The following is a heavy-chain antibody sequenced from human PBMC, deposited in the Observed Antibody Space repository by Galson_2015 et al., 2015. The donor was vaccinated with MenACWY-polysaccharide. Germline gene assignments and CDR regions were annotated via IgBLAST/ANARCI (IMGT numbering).Heavy chain of an antibody. Sequence: SLRLSCAASGFTFSTYAMHWVRQAPGQGLEWMATISSSGDDKYYADSVKGRFTISRDNSNNTLYLEMSSLRAGDTAVYYCVKNGYTGSVAGRFDHWGQGTLVTVSS. D-gene: IGHD1-26*01. CDR1: GFTFSTYA. J-gene: IGHJ5*02. CDR3: VKNGYTGSVAGRFDH. V-gene: IGHV3-30*18. CDR2: ISSSGDDK.